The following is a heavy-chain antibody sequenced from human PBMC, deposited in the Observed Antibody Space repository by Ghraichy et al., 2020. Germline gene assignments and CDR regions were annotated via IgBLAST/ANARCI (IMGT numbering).Heavy chain of an antibody. V-gene: IGHV1-2*02. CDR1: GYTFIDYY. D-gene: IGHD6-13*01. CDR2: LNPNSGGT. Sequence: ASVKVSCKASGYTFIDYYIHWVRQAPGQGLEWMGWLNPNSGGTKFAQKFQGRVTMARDMSITTAYMELTSLRSDDTAVYYCARGVGSNSSNKGDAWGQGTLVIVSS. J-gene: IGHJ5*02. CDR3: ARGVGSNSSNKGDA.